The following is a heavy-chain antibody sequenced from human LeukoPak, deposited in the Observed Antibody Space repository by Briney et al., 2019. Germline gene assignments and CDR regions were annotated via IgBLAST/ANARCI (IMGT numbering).Heavy chain of an antibody. CDR2: INSDGSST. Sequence: GASLRLSCAASGFTFSNYWMHWVRQAPGKGLVWVSSINSDGSSTWYADSVKGRFTISRDNAKNTLYLQMNSLRAEDTAVYYCGRELDWLPTLDYWGQGTLVSVSS. V-gene: IGHV3-74*01. J-gene: IGHJ4*02. D-gene: IGHD3/OR15-3a*01. CDR3: GRELDWLPTLDY. CDR1: GFTFSNYW.